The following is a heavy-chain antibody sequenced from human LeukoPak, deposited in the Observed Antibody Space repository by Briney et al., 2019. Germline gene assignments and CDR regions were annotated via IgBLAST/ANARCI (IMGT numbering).Heavy chain of an antibody. CDR2: INPSGGST. J-gene: IGHJ6*02. V-gene: IGHV1-46*01. CDR1: GYTFTSYY. CDR3: ARVFSGNSDDYYYGMDV. Sequence: ASVKVSCKASGYTFTSYYMHRVRQAPGQGLEWMGIINPSGGSTSYAQKFQGRVTMTRDTSTSTVYMELSSLRSEDTAVYYCARVFSGNSDDYYYGMDVWGQGTTVTVSS. D-gene: IGHD4-23*01.